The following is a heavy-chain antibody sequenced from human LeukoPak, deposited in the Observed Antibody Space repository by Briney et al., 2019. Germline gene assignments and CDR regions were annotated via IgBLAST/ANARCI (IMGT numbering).Heavy chain of an antibody. J-gene: IGHJ4*02. D-gene: IGHD6-19*01. CDR3: ATRGYSSGWYQYYFDY. V-gene: IGHV3-23*01. Sequence: GGSPRLSCAASGFTFSSYAMSWVRQAPGKGLEWVSGISSNGGSTDYADSVKGRFTISRDNSKNTLYLQMNSLRAEDAAVYYCATRGYSSGWYQYYFDYWGQGTLVTVSS. CDR2: ISSNGGST. CDR1: GFTFSSYA.